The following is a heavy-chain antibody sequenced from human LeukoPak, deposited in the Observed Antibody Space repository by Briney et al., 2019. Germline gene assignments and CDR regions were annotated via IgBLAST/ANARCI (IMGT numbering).Heavy chain of an antibody. V-gene: IGHV3-30*18. D-gene: IGHD3-10*02. CDR3: AELGITMIGGV. CDR2: ISYDGSNK. Sequence: GGSLRLSCAASGFTFSSYAMHWVRQAPGKGPEWVALISYDGSNKYYADSVKGRFTISRDNAKNSLYLQMNSLRAEDTAVYYCAELGITMIGGVWGKGTTATISS. CDR1: GFTFSSYA. J-gene: IGHJ6*04.